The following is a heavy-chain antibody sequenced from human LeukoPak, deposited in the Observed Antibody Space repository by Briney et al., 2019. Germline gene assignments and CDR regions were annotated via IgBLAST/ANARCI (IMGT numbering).Heavy chain of an antibody. CDR1: GYTFTIYD. D-gene: IGHD6-6*01. CDR3: ARARIAARPEDYYYYMDV. CDR2: MNPNSGNT. V-gene: IGHV1-8*03. Sequence: ASVKVSCKASGYTFTIYDINWVRQATGQGLEWMGWMNPNSGNTGYAQKLQGRVTITRNTSISTAYMELSSLRSEDTAVYYCARARIAARPEDYYYYMDVWGKGTTVTVSS. J-gene: IGHJ6*03.